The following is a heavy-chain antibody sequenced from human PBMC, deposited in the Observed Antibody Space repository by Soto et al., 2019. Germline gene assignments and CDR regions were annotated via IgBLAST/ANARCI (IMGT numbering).Heavy chain of an antibody. D-gene: IGHD6-13*01. Sequence: QVQLVQSGAEVKKPGASVKVSCKASGYTFTSYGISWVRQAPGQGLEWMGWTSAYNGNTNYAKKLQGRLIRTTDTSTSTAYMELRSLRSDDTAVYYCARVIASAADFDYWGQGTLVTVSS. CDR2: TSAYNGNT. V-gene: IGHV1-18*01. CDR3: ARVIASAADFDY. J-gene: IGHJ4*02. CDR1: GYTFTSYG.